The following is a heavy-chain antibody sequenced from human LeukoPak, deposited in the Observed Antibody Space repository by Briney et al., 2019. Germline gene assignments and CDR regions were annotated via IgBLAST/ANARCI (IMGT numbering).Heavy chain of an antibody. V-gene: IGHV3-48*03. D-gene: IGHD2-2*01. CDR1: GFTFSSYE. CDR2: ISSSGTTI. J-gene: IGHJ4*02. Sequence: GGSLRLSCAASGFTFSSYEMNWVRQAPGKGLQWVSDISSSGTTIYCAESVKGRFTISRDNAKNSLYLQMNSLRAEDTAVYYCARKYCSTTSCLFDNWGQGTLVTVSS. CDR3: ARKYCSTTSCLFDN.